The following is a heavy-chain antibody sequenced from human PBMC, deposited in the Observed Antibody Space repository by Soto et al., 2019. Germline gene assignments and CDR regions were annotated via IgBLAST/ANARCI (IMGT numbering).Heavy chain of an antibody. CDR1: GYRFTNYW. CDR3: ARDYCSGYYYNFY. J-gene: IGHJ4*02. Sequence: PGESLKISCKGSGYRFTNYWIGWVRQMPGKGLEWMGIIYPGDSDTRYSPSFQGQVTISADKSINTAYLQWSSLKASDTAMYYCARDYCSGYYYNFYWGQGTLVTVSS. V-gene: IGHV5-51*01. D-gene: IGHD3-22*01. CDR2: IYPGDSDT.